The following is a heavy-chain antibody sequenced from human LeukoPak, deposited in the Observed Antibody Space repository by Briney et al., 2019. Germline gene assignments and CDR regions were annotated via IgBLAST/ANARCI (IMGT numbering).Heavy chain of an antibody. CDR2: TYYRSRWGN. D-gene: IGHD1-26*01. J-gene: IGHJ4*02. V-gene: IGHV6-1*01. CDR1: GDSVSNNIAT. Sequence: SQTLSLTCAISGDSVSNNIATWNWIRQSPSRGLEWLGRTYYRSRWGNDYAISVKSRITINPDTSKNQFSLQLNSVTPDDTAVYYCARVVGREVDYWGQGTLVTVSS. CDR3: ARVVGREVDY.